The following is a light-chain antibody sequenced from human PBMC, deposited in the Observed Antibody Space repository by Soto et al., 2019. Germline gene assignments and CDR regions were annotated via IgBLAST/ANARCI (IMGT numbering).Light chain of an antibody. V-gene: IGLV3-9*01. Sequence: SYPLTHPLSASVAMVQTATVTCGGKDIGGKNVPWYYQKPRPAPVIAMDRDYKPPSGLPEQFSCSYSGHTATMTLSITHPGDEAEYYCQVWDNRGDVFGTGTKVTV. J-gene: IGLJ1*01. CDR3: QVWDNRGDV. CDR1: DIGGKN. CDR2: RDY.